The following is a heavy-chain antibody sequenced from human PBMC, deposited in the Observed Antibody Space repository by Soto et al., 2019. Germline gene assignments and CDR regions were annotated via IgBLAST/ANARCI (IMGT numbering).Heavy chain of an antibody. Sequence: EVQLVESGGGLVQPGGSLRLSCAASGFTFSDHYMDWVRQAPGKGLEWVGRIRARRNSDTTEYAASVKGRFTVSRDDSKNALYLQMNSLKAEDTAVYFCARSGSDRWFDPWGQGTLVTVSS. J-gene: IGHJ5*02. CDR2: IRARRNSDTT. V-gene: IGHV3-72*01. CDR1: GFTFSDHY. CDR3: ARSGSDRWFDP. D-gene: IGHD1-26*01.